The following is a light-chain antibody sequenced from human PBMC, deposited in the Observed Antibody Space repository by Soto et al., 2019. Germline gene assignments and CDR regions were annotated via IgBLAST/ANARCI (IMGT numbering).Light chain of an antibody. CDR3: QQYNSFWT. CDR1: QSVSDW. Sequence: EIKMYKSRVTLSAYVGDSVAITCRASQSVSDWLAWYQQKPGKAPKLLIYDVSSLQSGVPSRFSGSGSGTEFTLTISSLQPDDFATYYCQQYNSFWTFGQGTNVDVK. CDR2: DVS. J-gene: IGKJ1*01. V-gene: IGKV1-5*01.